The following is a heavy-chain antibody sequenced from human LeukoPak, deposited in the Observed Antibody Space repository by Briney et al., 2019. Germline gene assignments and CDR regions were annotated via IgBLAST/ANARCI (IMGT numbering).Heavy chain of an antibody. J-gene: IGHJ4*02. V-gene: IGHV3-33*06. CDR2: IWYDGNNK. Sequence: PGGSLRLSCAASGFTFSSYGMHWVRQAPGKGLEWVAVIWYDGNNKYYADSVKGRFTISRDNSQNTLYLQMNSLRVEGTAVYYCAKDTGLVAATRYYFDYWGQGTLVTVSS. CDR3: AKDTGLVAATRYYFDY. CDR1: GFTFSSYG. D-gene: IGHD1-26*01.